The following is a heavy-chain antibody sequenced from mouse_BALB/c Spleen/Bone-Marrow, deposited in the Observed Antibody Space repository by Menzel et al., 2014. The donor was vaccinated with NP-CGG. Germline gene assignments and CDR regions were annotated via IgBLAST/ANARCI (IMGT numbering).Heavy chain of an antibody. J-gene: IGHJ4*01. Sequence: VKLVESGPGLVAPSQSLSITCTASGFSLTSYGVHWVRQPPGKGLEWLGVIWAGGSTNYNSALMSRLSISKDNSRSQVILKMNSLQTDDTAMYYCARDYYGSLYAMDYWGQGTSVTVSS. V-gene: IGHV2-9*02. CDR2: IWAGGST. D-gene: IGHD1-1*01. CDR1: GFSLTSYG. CDR3: ARDYYGSLYAMDY.